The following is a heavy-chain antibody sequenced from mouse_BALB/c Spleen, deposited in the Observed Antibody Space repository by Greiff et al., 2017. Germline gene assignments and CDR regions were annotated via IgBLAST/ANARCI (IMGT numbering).Heavy chain of an antibody. CDR2: ISNLAYSI. Sequence: EVMLVESGGGLVQPGGSRKLSCAASGFTFSDYGMAWVRQAPGKGPEWVAFISNLAYSIYYADTVTGRFTISRENAKNTLYLEMSSLRSEDTAMYYCARDDYDWFAYWGQGTLVTVSA. J-gene: IGHJ3*01. V-gene: IGHV5-15*02. CDR1: GFTFSDYG. CDR3: ARDDYDWFAY. D-gene: IGHD2-4*01.